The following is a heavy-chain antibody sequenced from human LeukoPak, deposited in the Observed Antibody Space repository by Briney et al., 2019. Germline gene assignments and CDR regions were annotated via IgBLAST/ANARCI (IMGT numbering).Heavy chain of an antibody. Sequence: GGSLRLSCAASGFSFSSHGMNWVRQAPGKGLEWISGISPRADITYYADSVKGRFTISRDNSKNTLYLQMNSLRAEDTAVYYCAKDFSGLRGDDAFDIWGQGTMVTVSS. CDR1: GFSFSSHG. CDR3: AKDFSGLRGDDAFDI. V-gene: IGHV3-23*01. D-gene: IGHD5-12*01. J-gene: IGHJ3*02. CDR2: ISPRADIT.